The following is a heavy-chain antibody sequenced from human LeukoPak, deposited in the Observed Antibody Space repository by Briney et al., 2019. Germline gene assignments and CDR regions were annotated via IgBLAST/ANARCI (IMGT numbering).Heavy chain of an antibody. V-gene: IGHV1-2*02. CDR3: AILTAVPGTSYYGMDV. CDR2: INPNRGGT. D-gene: IGHD6-19*01. CDR1: GYTFTGYF. J-gene: IGHJ6*02. Sequence: GASVKVSCKASGYTFTGYFVHWVRQAPGQGLEWMGWINPNRGGTNCAQKFQGRVTMTRDTSISTAYMELSRLRSDDTAVYYCAILTAVPGTSYYGMDVWGQGTTVTVSS.